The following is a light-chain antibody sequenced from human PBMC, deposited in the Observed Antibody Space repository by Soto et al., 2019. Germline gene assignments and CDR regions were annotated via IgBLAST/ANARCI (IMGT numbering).Light chain of an antibody. CDR1: QTISSSY. CDR3: QQYGYSPWT. Sequence: EIVLTQSPGTLPLSPGHRATLSCRASQTISSSYLAWFQRRPGQAPRLLIYGASRRATGIPARFSGSGSLTDFTLSISRLEPEDFAVYYFQQYGYSPWTCGQGTKVEI. CDR2: GAS. J-gene: IGKJ1*01. V-gene: IGKV3-20*01.